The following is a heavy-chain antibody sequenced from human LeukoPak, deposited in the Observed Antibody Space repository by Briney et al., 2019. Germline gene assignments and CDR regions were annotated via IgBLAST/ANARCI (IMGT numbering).Heavy chain of an antibody. CDR3: ARDPGGEYIGAFDM. CDR1: GFTFSGNA. CDR2: IRGGGTSE. J-gene: IGHJ3*02. Sequence: PGGSLRLSCTASGFTFSGNAMMWVRQAPGKGPECVSAIRGGGTSEFYADSVKGRFTISRDKSKDTLVLQMNSLRAEDKAVYYGARDPGGEYIGAFDMWGPGTMVTVSS. V-gene: IGHV3-23*01. D-gene: IGHD4-17*01.